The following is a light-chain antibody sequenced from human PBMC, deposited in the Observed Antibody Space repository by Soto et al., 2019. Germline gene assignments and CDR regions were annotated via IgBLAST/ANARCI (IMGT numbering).Light chain of an antibody. CDR1: RSDVGGYNY. CDR3: TSYTSQNTVV. CDR2: DVS. V-gene: IGLV2-14*01. J-gene: IGLJ3*02. Sequence: QSALTQPASVSGSPGQSIAISCTGTRSDVGGYNYVSWYQQPPDKAPKLIIYDVSDRPSGVSTRFSGSKSGNTASLTISGLQADDEADYYCTSYTSQNTVVFGGGTKLTVL.